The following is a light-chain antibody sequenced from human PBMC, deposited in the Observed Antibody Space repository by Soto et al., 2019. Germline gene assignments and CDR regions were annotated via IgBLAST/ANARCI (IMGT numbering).Light chain of an antibody. CDR2: DAS. CDR3: QQYNSYST. CDR1: QGISNW. V-gene: IGKV1-5*01. J-gene: IGKJ1*01. Sequence: DIHMTQSPSSVSASVEDRVTITCRASQGISNWLAWFQQKPGKAPKLLIYDASSLESGVPSRFSGSGSGTEFTLTISSLQPEDFATYYCQQYNSYSTFGQGTKVDIK.